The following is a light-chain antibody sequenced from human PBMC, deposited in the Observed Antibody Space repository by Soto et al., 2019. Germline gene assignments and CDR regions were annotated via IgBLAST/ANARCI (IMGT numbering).Light chain of an antibody. J-gene: IGKJ1*01. CDR2: GAS. Sequence: EIVLTQSPGTLSLSPGERATRSCRASQSVSSSYLAWYQQKPGQAPRLLIYGASSRATGISDRFSGSGSGTDFTLTISRLEPEDFAVYYCQQYGSSSVTFGQGTKVDIK. V-gene: IGKV3-20*01. CDR1: QSVSSSY. CDR3: QQYGSSSVT.